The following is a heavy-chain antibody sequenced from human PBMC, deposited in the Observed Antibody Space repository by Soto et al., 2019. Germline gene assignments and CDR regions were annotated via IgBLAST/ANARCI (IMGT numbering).Heavy chain of an antibody. D-gene: IGHD6-19*01. J-gene: IGHJ4*02. Sequence: SGPTLVNPTQTLTLTCTFSGFSLSTSGVGVGWIRQPPGKALEWLALIYWNDDKRYSPSLKSRLTITKDTSKNQVVLTMTNTDPVDTATYYCAHRPSGWYLFDYWGQGTLVTVSS. V-gene: IGHV2-5*01. CDR3: AHRPSGWYLFDY. CDR1: GFSLSTSGVG. CDR2: IYWNDDK.